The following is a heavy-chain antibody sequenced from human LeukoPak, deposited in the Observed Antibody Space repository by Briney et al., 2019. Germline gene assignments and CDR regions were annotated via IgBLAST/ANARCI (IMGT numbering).Heavy chain of an antibody. D-gene: IGHD2-15*01. V-gene: IGHV3-30*02. Sequence: GGSLRLSCAASGFTFSSYAMHWVRQAPGKGLEWVAFIRYDGGNKYYADSVKGRFTISRDNSKNTLYLQMNSLRAEDTAVYYCAKDRPELGYCSGGSCYYFDYWGQGTLVTVSS. CDR3: AKDRPELGYCSGGSCYYFDY. CDR2: IRYDGGNK. CDR1: GFTFSSYA. J-gene: IGHJ4*02.